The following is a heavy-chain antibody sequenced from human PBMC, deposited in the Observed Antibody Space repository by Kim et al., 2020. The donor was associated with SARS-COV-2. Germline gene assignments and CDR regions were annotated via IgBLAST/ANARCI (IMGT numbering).Heavy chain of an antibody. CDR3: AKDVYSSGGDYFDY. Sequence: DSVKGRFTISRDNSKKTLYLQMNSLRAEDTAVYYGAKDVYSSGGDYFDYWGQGTLVTVSS. D-gene: IGHD6-19*01. V-gene: IGHV3-23*01. J-gene: IGHJ4*02.